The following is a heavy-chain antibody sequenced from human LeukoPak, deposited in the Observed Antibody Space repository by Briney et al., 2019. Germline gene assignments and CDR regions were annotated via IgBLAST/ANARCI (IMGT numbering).Heavy chain of an antibody. CDR3: AKVGSGYYDHLDF. CDR1: GFTFSNYA. CDR2: VAHDGSVA. D-gene: IGHD3-22*01. V-gene: IGHV3-30*07. J-gene: IGHJ4*02. Sequence: PGGSLRLSCAASGFTFSNYAVSWVRQDPGKGLEWVAVVAHDGSVAYYADWVKGRLTISRDNSKNTLYLQMNSLRVEDTAVYYCAKVGSGYYDHLDFWGQGILVTISS.